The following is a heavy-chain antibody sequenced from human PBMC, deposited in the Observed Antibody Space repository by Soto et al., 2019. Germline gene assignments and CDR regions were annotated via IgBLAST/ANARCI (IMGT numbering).Heavy chain of an antibody. D-gene: IGHD6-13*01. Sequence: SETLSLTCAVYGGSFSGYYWSCIRQPPGKGLEWIGEINHSGSTNYNPSLKSRVTISVDTSKNQFSLKLSSVTAADTAVYYCARGRIAAADFDYWGQGTLVTVSS. V-gene: IGHV4-34*01. CDR3: ARGRIAAADFDY. CDR2: INHSGST. CDR1: GGSFSGYY. J-gene: IGHJ4*02.